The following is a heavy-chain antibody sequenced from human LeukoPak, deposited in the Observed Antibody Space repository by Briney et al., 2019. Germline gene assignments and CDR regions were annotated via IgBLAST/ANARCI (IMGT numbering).Heavy chain of an antibody. CDR1: GFTFSNAW. CDR3: TTRGSDSGCPFF. D-gene: IGHD3-10*01. Sequence: GGSLRLSCAASGFTFSNAWMVWVRQAPGKGLEWVGRIKSKTDGGTTDYAAPAKGRFTISRDDSKNTLYLEMNSLKTEDTAVYYCTTRGSDSGCPFFWGQGTLVTVSS. J-gene: IGHJ4*02. CDR2: IKSKTDGGTT. V-gene: IGHV3-15*01.